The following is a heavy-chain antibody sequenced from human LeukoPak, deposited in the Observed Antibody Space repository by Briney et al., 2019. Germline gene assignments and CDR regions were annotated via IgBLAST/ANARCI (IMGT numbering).Heavy chain of an antibody. V-gene: IGHV1-8*01. CDR1: GYTFTSYD. CDR2: MNPNSGNT. Sequence: GASVKVSCKASGYTFTSYDINWVRQATGQGLEWMGWMNPNSGNTGYAQKFQGRVTMTRNTSISTAYMELSSLRSEDTAVYYCARDQPPGSGSYYNEGFDYWGQGTLVTVSS. D-gene: IGHD3-10*01. CDR3: ARDQPPGSGSYYNEGFDY. J-gene: IGHJ4*02.